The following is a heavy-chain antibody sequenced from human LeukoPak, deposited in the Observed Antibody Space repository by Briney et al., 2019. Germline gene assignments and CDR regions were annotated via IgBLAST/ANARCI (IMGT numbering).Heavy chain of an antibody. CDR1: GGSISSYY. CDR2: IYYSGST. V-gene: IGHV4-59*08. Sequence: SETLSLTCTVSGGSISSYYWSWIRQPPGKGLEGIGYIYYSGSTNYHPSLKSRVTISVDTSKNQFSLKLSSVTAADTAVYYCARHGACSQGEADYWGQGTLVTVSS. D-gene: IGHD1-26*01. CDR3: ARHGACSQGEADY. J-gene: IGHJ4*02.